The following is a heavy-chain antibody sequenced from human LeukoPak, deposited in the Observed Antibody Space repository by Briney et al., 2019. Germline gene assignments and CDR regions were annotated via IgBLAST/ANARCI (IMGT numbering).Heavy chain of an antibody. Sequence: GGSLRLSCVASGFTFGKYWMSWVRQAPGKGLEWVANIKLDGSEKNYVDSVKGRFTISRDNSKNTLYLQMNSLRAEDTAVYYCAKDSSGYYFDYWGQGTLVTVPS. V-gene: IGHV3-7*01. CDR1: GFTFGKYW. D-gene: IGHD3-22*01. J-gene: IGHJ4*02. CDR2: IKLDGSEK. CDR3: AKDSSGYYFDY.